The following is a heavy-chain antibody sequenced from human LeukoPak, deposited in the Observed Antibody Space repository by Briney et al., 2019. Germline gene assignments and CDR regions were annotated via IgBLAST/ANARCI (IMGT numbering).Heavy chain of an antibody. CDR3: ARRTPTSCYNSCGDYFDY. V-gene: IGHV3-21*01. CDR2: ISSGSSYI. CDR1: GFSFSTYS. J-gene: IGHJ4*02. D-gene: IGHD2-2*02. Sequence: GGSLRLSCAASGFSFSTYSMTWVRQAPGKGLEWVSSISSGSSYIYYAASAKGRFTISRDNSKNSLYLKMNSLRAEDTALYYCARRTPTSCYNSCGDYFDYWGQGTLVTVSS.